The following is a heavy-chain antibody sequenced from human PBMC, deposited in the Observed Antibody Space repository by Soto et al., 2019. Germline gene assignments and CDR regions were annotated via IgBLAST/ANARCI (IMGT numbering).Heavy chain of an antibody. Sequence: SETLSLTCAVSGFSLSSGYYWGWIRQPPGEALEWVGSVYPGGNSYYNPSLKSRVSISIDTSKNQFSLKLTSVTAADTALYYCARNGTVSSGYSYAWFHHWGQGTLVTVS. J-gene: IGHJ5*02. CDR1: GFSLSSGYY. CDR3: ARNGTVSSGYSYAWFHH. V-gene: IGHV4-38-2*01. D-gene: IGHD3-22*01. CDR2: VYPGGNS.